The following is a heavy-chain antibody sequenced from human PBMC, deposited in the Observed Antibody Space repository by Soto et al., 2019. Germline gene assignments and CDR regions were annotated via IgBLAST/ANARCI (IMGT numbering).Heavy chain of an antibody. J-gene: IGHJ4*02. CDR3: AKDREATIFHFDY. D-gene: IGHD5-12*01. CDR1: GFTFSNHA. Sequence: VQLLESGGGLVQPGGSLRLSCAACGFTFSNHAMSWVRQAPGKGLEWVSVISASAGSTNYGDSVKGRFTISRDNSKNTLYLQMNSLRVEDTAVYYCAKDREATIFHFDYWGQGTLVTVSS. CDR2: ISASAGST. V-gene: IGHV3-23*01.